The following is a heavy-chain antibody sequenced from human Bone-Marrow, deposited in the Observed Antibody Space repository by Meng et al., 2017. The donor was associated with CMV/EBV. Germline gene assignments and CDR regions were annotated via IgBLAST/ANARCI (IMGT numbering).Heavy chain of an antibody. V-gene: IGHV3-9*01. D-gene: IGHD2-2*02. Sequence: SLKISCAASGFTFDDYAMHWVRQAPGKGLEWVSGISWNSGSIGYADSVKGRFTISRDNAKNSLYLQMNSLRAEDTALYYCAKSSTFCSSTSCYSGNAFDIWGQGKMVNVAS. CDR1: GFTFDDYA. J-gene: IGHJ3*02. CDR3: AKSSTFCSSTSCYSGNAFDI. CDR2: ISWNSGSI.